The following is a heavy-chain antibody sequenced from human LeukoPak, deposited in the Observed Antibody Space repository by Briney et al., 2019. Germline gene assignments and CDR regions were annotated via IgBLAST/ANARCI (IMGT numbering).Heavy chain of an antibody. Sequence: TGGSLGLSCAASGFTFSSYAMSWVRQAPGRGLEWVSAISGSGGSTYYADSVKGRFTISRDNSKNTLYLQMNSLRAEDTAVYYCAKVGGILVLPAASLDAFDICGQGTMVTVSS. CDR2: ISGSGGST. D-gene: IGHD2-2*01. CDR1: GFTFSSYA. CDR3: AKVGGILVLPAASLDAFDI. J-gene: IGHJ3*02. V-gene: IGHV3-23*01.